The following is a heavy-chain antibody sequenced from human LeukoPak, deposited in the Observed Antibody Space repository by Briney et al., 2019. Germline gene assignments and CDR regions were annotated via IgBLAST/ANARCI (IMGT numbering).Heavy chain of an antibody. V-gene: IGHV1-46*01. CDR2: INPSGGST. CDR3: AREPVTTAVSGGYYYYYGMDV. J-gene: IGHJ6*02. CDR1: GYTFTSYY. D-gene: IGHD4-23*01. Sequence: ASVKVSCKASGYTFTSYYMHWVRQAPGQGLEWMGIINPSGGSTSYAQKFQGRVTTTRDTSTSTVYMELSSLRSEDTAVYYCAREPVTTAVSGGYYYYYGMDVWGQGTTVTVSS.